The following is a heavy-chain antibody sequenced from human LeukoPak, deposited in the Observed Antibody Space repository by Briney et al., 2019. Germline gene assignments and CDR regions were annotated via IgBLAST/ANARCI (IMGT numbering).Heavy chain of an antibody. J-gene: IGHJ3*02. CDR1: GGSFSGYY. Sequence: PSETLSLTCAVYGGSFSGYYWSWIRQPPGKGLEWIGEINHSGSTNYNPSLKSRVTISVDTSKNQFSLKLSSVTAADTAVYYCARVYYYDSSGYPDAFDIWGQGTMVTVPS. CDR3: ARVYYYDSSGYPDAFDI. D-gene: IGHD3-22*01. V-gene: IGHV4-34*01. CDR2: INHSGST.